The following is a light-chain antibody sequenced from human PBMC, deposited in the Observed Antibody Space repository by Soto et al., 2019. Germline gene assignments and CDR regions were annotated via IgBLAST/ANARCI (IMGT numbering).Light chain of an antibody. Sequence: QSVLTQPPSVSGTPGQTVTISCSGSTSNIGSNPVNWYQQLPGTAPRLLISTNNQRPSWVPDRFSGSRSGTSASLAISGLQSEDEADYYCAAWDGRLNGPSYVFGTGTKVTVL. CDR2: TNN. J-gene: IGLJ1*01. V-gene: IGLV1-44*01. CDR3: AAWDGRLNGPSYV. CDR1: TSNIGSNP.